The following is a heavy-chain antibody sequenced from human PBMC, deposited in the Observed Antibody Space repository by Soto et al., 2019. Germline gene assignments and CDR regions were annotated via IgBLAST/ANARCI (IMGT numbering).Heavy chain of an antibody. CDR3: ARAPPLISSGYN. CDR2: IYHSGST. V-gene: IGHV4-4*02. Sequence: QVQLQESGPGLVKPSGTLSLTCAVSGGSISSSNWWSWVRQPPGKGLEWIGEIYHSGSTHYNPSLKRRVTISVDKSKNQFSLKMSSVTAADTAVYYCARAPPLISSGYNWGQGTLVTVSS. J-gene: IGHJ4*02. CDR1: GGSISSSNW. D-gene: IGHD3-22*01.